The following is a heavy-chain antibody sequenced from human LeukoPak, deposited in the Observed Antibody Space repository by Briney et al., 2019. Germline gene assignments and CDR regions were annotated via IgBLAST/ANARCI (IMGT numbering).Heavy chain of an antibody. CDR3: ARDSSPSYYDFWSGSYNWFDP. Sequence: ASVKVSCKASGYTFTGYYMHWVRQAPGQGLEWMGWINPNSDGTNYAQKFQGRVTMTRDTSISTAYMELSRLRSDDTAVYYCARDSSPSYYDFWSGSYNWFDPWGQGTLVTVSS. V-gene: IGHV1-2*02. D-gene: IGHD3-3*01. CDR2: INPNSDGT. J-gene: IGHJ5*02. CDR1: GYTFTGYY.